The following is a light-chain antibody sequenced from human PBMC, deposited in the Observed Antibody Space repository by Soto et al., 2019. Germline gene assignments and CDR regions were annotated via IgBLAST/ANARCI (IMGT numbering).Light chain of an antibody. J-gene: IGKJ1*01. CDR2: GAS. CDR1: QGVRSY. CDR3: HQVYTYPRT. Sequence: IQLTQSPSSLSASVGDRVTITCRASQGVRSYLAWFQQRPGKAPKLLIFGASTLQNGVPARFSGGGFGTEFTPTITSLQPEDFATYYCHQVYTYPRTFGQGTKV. V-gene: IGKV1-9*01.